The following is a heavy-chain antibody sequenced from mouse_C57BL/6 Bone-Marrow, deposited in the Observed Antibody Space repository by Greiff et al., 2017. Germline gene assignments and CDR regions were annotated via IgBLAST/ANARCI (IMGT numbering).Heavy chain of an antibody. V-gene: IGHV1-81*01. J-gene: IGHJ3*01. CDR1: GYTFTSYG. Sequence: QVQLQQSGAELARPGASVKLSCKASGYTFTSYGISWVKQRTGQGLEWIGEIYPRSGNTYYNEKFKGKATLTADKSSSTAYMELRSLTSEDSAVYFCARGSFYVGYCVPFAYWGQGTRVTVSA. D-gene: IGHD2-3*01. CDR2: IYPRSGNT. CDR3: ARGSFYVGYCVPFAY.